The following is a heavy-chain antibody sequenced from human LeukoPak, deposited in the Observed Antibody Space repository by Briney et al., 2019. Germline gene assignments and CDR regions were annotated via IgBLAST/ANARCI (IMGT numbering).Heavy chain of an antibody. CDR2: ISGSGDNT. CDR1: GFTFKSYG. V-gene: IGHV3-23*01. D-gene: IGHD4-23*01. CDR3: AKNMGYGCNSAFDI. J-gene: IGHJ3*02. Sequence: PGGSLRLSCAASGFTFKSYGMSWVRQAPGKGLEWFSVISGSGDNTNYADPVKGRFTISRDNSKNTLYVQMNSLRAEDTAVYYCAKNMGYGCNSAFDIWGQGTMVTVSS.